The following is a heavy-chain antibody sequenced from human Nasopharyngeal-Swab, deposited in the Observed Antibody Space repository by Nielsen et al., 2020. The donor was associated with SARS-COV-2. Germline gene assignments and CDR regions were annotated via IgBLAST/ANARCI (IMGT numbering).Heavy chain of an antibody. D-gene: IGHD2-21*01. Sequence: GESLKISCKGSGYTFTDYWISWVRQVPGKGLEWMGRIDPTDSYTNYSPSFRGHVTISTDKSISTAYLQWSSLKASDTAMYYCARQYCGGDCDFDYWGQGTLVTVSS. J-gene: IGHJ4*02. V-gene: IGHV5-10-1*01. CDR1: GYTFTDYW. CDR2: IDPTDSYT. CDR3: ARQYCGGDCDFDY.